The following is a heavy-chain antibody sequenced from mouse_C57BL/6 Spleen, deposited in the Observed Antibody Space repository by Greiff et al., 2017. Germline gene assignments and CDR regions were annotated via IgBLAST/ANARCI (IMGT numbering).Heavy chain of an antibody. CDR3: ARGAFYDGYYVGAMDY. CDR2: INPSTGGT. CDR1: GYSFTGYY. D-gene: IGHD2-3*01. V-gene: IGHV1-42*01. Sequence: VQLQQSGPELVKPGASVKISCKASGYSFTGYYMNWVKQSPEKSLEWIGEINPSTGGTTYNQKFKAKATLTVDKSSSTAYMQLKSLTSEDSAVYYCARGAFYDGYYVGAMDYWGQGTSVTVSS. J-gene: IGHJ4*01.